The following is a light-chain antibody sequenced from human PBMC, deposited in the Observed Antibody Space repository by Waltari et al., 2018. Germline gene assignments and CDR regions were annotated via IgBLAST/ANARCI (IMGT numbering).Light chain of an antibody. CDR2: DVN. V-gene: IGLV2-8*01. J-gene: IGLJ1*01. CDR1: SSDVGGYDY. CDR3: NSYAGSKHYV. Sequence: QSALTQPPSASGSPGQSVTISCTGTSSDVGGYDYVSWYQQHPGKAPKLVIYDVNKRPSGVPDRFSGSKSGNTASLTVSGLQAEDEADYFCNSYAGSKHYVFGTGTKVTVL.